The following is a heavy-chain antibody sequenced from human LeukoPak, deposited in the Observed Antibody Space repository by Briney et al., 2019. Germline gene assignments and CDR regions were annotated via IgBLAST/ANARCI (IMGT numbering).Heavy chain of an antibody. CDR1: GYSISSGYY. D-gene: IGHD2-2*01. CDR3: ARVLVIQPFDY. V-gene: IGHV4-38-2*02. J-gene: IGHJ4*02. Sequence: SETLSLTCTVSGYSISSGYYWGWIRQPPGKGLEWIGSIYHSGSTYYNPSLKSRVTISVDTSKNQFSLKLSSVTAADTAVYYCARVLVIQPFDYWGQGTLDTVSS. CDR2: IYHSGST.